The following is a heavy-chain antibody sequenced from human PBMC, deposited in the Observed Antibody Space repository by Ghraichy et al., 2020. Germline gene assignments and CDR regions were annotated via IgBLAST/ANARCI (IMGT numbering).Heavy chain of an antibody. V-gene: IGHV4-61*02. CDR2: VYASRTT. D-gene: IGHD5-12*01. J-gene: IGHJ6*02. CDR1: GASISSGPYY. Sequence: SQTLSLTCTVSGASISSGPYYWSWIRQPAGKGLEWIGRVYASRTTNYNPSLKSRVTISIDTSKNKFSLKLNSVTAADTAVYYCSREREITRGWGGTIKNYYDMDVWGRGTTVIVSS. CDR3: SREREITRGWGGTIKNYYDMDV.